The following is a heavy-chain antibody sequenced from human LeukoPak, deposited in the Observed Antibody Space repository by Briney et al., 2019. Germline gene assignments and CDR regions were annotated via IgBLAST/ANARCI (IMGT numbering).Heavy chain of an antibody. J-gene: IGHJ4*02. CDR2: TYYSGST. CDR1: SGSISSYY. Sequence: SETLSLTCTVSSGSISSYYWSWIRQPPGKGLEWIGYTYYSGSTNYNPSLKSRVTISVDTSKNQFSLKLSSVTAADTAVYYCARGETGDLFFDYWGQGTLVTVSS. CDR3: ARGETGDLFFDY. V-gene: IGHV4-59*01. D-gene: IGHD7-27*01.